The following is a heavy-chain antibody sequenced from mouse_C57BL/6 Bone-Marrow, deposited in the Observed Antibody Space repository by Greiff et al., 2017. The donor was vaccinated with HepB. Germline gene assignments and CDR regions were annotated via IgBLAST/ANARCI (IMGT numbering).Heavy chain of an antibody. Sequence: VQLQQSGAELVRPGASVTLSCKASGYTFTDYEMHWVKQTPVHGLEWIGAIDPETGGTAYNQKFKGKAILTADKSSSTAYMQLSSLTSEDSAVYYCARKEVYDGYPYAMDYWGQGTSVTVSS. CDR2: IDPETGGT. J-gene: IGHJ4*01. V-gene: IGHV1-15*01. CDR3: ARKEVYDGYPYAMDY. CDR1: GYTFTDYE. D-gene: IGHD2-3*01.